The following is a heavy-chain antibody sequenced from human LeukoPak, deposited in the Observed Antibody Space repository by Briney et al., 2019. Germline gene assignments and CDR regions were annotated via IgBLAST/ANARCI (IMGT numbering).Heavy chain of an antibody. Sequence: ASVKVSCKASGYTFTSYYMHWVRQAPGQGLEWMGIINPSGGSTSYAQKFQGRVTMTRNTSISTAYMELSSLRSEDTAVYYCARGYGSGNYFDYWGQGTLVTVSS. CDR1: GYTFTSYY. D-gene: IGHD3-10*01. CDR2: INPSGGST. J-gene: IGHJ4*02. CDR3: ARGYGSGNYFDY. V-gene: IGHV1-46*01.